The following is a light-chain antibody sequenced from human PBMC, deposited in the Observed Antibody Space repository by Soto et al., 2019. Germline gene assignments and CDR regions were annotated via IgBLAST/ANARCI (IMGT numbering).Light chain of an antibody. CDR3: HQYGSSSWT. Sequence: EIVLTQSPGTLSLSPGERATLSCRASQSVSSSYLDWYQQKPGQAPRLLIYGTSSRATAIPDRFSGSGSGTDFTLTISKQEPGDYAVYYCHQYGSSSWTFGQGTKVEIK. CDR2: GTS. CDR1: QSVSSSY. J-gene: IGKJ1*01. V-gene: IGKV3-20*01.